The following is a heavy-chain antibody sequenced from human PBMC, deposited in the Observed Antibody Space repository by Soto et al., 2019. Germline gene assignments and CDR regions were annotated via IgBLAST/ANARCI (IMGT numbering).Heavy chain of an antibody. CDR1: GDSISTVDYF. D-gene: IGHD2-15*01. CDR3: ARGRYCLTGRCLPNWFDS. CDR2: IYKSTTT. Sequence: SETLSLTCSVSGDSISTVDYFWAWIRQPPGQALEYIGYIYKSTTTYYNPSFESRVAISLDTSKSQFSLNVTSVTAADTAVYFCARGRYCLTGRCLPNWFDSWGQGTLVTVSS. V-gene: IGHV4-30-4*01. J-gene: IGHJ5*01.